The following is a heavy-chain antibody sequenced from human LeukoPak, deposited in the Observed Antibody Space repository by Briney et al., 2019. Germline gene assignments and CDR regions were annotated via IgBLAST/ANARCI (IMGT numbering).Heavy chain of an antibody. CDR3: AKGAASRGYTYVAN. CDR1: GFSFSDYY. CDR2: ISGSGGST. D-gene: IGHD5-18*01. Sequence: QPGRSLRLSCAASGFSFSDYYMHWVRQAPGKGLEWVSGISGSGGSTYYSDSAKGRFTISRDNSINTLYLQMNSLRAEDTAVYYCAKGAASRGYTYVANWGQGTLVTVSS. V-gene: IGHV3-23*01. J-gene: IGHJ4*02.